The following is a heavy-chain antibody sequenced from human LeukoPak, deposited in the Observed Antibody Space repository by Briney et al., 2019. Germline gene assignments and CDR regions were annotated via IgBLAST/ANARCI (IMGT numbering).Heavy chain of an antibody. V-gene: IGHV4-61*02. CDR2: IYTSGST. Sequence: SETLSLTCTVSGGSISSGSYYWSWIRQPAGKGLEWIGRIYTSGSTNYNPSLKSRVTISVDTSKNQFSLKLNSVTAADTAVYYCARLSTVTTSFDYWGQGTLVTVSS. D-gene: IGHD4-11*01. CDR3: ARLSTVTTSFDY. CDR1: GGSISSGSYY. J-gene: IGHJ4*02.